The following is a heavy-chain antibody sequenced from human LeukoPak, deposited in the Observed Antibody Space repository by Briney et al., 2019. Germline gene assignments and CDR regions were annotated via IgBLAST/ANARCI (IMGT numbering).Heavy chain of an antibody. CDR3: ARDRGWDLHFDY. Sequence: ASVKVSCKASGYTFTGYYMHWVRQAPGQELEWMGWINPNSGGTNYAQKLQGRVTMTRDTSISTAYMELSRLRSDDTAVYYCARDRGWDLHFDYWGQGTLVTVSS. CDR2: INPNSGGT. J-gene: IGHJ4*02. D-gene: IGHD4-23*01. CDR1: GYTFTGYY. V-gene: IGHV1-2*02.